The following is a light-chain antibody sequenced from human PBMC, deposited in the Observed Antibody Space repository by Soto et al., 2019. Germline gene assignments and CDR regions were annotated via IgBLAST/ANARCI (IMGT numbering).Light chain of an antibody. Sequence: EIVWTQSPATPSLSPGERATLSCRASQSVSSYLAWYPQNPGQAPRLLIYDASNRAAGFPARFSGCGSGTDFALTISSLEPEDFAVYYCQQRSNWPVTFGQETKVEIK. J-gene: IGKJ1*01. CDR1: QSVSSY. CDR2: DAS. V-gene: IGKV3-11*01. CDR3: QQRSNWPVT.